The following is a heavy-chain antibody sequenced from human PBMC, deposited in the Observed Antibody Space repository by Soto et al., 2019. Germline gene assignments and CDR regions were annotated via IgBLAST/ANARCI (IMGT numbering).Heavy chain of an antibody. CDR3: AIPLPKQKFVRGACDH. CDR1: GGTFRNYA. V-gene: IGHV1-69*01. J-gene: IGHJ1*01. CDR2: SIPVFGTA. Sequence: QVQLVQSGAEVKKPGSSVKLSCKTSGGTFRNYAINWVRQAPGQGLEWMGGSIPVFGTANYAQTFQGRFTITADEPTSTAYMERSSLRSEDTAVYYCAIPLPKQKFVRGACDHWGQGTLVTVAS. D-gene: IGHD3-10*02.